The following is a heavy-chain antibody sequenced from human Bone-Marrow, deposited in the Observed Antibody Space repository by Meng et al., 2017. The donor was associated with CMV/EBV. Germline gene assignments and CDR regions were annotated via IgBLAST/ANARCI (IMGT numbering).Heavy chain of an antibody. J-gene: IGHJ6*02. Sequence: GESLKISCAASGFIFSSYSMNWVRQAPGKGLEWVSYISSSSSTIYYADSVKGRFTISRDNAKNSLYLQMNSLRAEDTAVYYCARALDILTGYFPYYYYYGMDVWGQGTTVTVSS. CDR2: ISSSSSTI. V-gene: IGHV3-48*04. CDR1: GFIFSSYS. D-gene: IGHD3-9*01. CDR3: ARALDILTGYFPYYYYYGMDV.